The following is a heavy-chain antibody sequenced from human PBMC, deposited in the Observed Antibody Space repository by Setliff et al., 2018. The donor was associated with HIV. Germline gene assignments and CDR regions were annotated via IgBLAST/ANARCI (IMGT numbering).Heavy chain of an antibody. CDR3: AKGPNFEDAFDI. CDR2: MNPNSGAT. D-gene: IGHD2-8*01. V-gene: IGHV1-8*01. Sequence: ASVKVSCKTSGHPFSNYDIIWVRRATGQGLEWMGWMNPNSGATGYAQKFRDRVTFTADESTKTAQMELSGLTFEDTAVYYCAKGPNFEDAFDIWGQGTVVTVSS. J-gene: IGHJ3*02. CDR1: GHPFSNYD.